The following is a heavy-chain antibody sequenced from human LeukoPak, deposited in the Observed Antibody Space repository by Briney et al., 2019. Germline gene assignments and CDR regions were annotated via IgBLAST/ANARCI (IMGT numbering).Heavy chain of an antibody. V-gene: IGHV3-33*01. Sequence: GSLRLSCAASGFTFSSYGMHWVRQAPGKGLEWVAVIWYDGSNKYYADSVKGRFTISRDNSKNTLYLQMNSLRAEDTAVYYCARDRSGSYLGDAFDIWGQGTMVTVSS. J-gene: IGHJ3*02. CDR2: IWYDGSNK. D-gene: IGHD1-26*01. CDR1: GFTFSSYG. CDR3: ARDRSGSYLGDAFDI.